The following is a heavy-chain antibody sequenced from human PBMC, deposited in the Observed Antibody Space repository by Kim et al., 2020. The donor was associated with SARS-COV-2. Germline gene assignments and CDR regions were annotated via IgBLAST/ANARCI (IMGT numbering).Heavy chain of an antibody. Sequence: SVKVSCKASGGIFTNYPISWLRRAPGQGLEWMGRITPMLDVANYAQRFQGRVTITADKSTSTAYMELGSLTSGDTAVYYCARRCLGLSCPKGVSLDSWGQGTLVTVS. CDR2: ITPMLDVA. CDR1: GGIFTNYP. CDR3: ARRCLGLSCPKGVSLDS. J-gene: IGHJ4*02. D-gene: IGHD2-8*01. V-gene: IGHV1-69*10.